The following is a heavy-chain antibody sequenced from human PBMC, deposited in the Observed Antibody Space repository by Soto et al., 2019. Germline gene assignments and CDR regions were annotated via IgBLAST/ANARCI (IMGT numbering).Heavy chain of an antibody. J-gene: IGHJ3*02. CDR1: GFTFSSYA. CDR3: ARALGYAFDI. D-gene: IGHD7-27*01. CDR2: ISSNGGST. Sequence: GGSLRLSCAASGFTFSSYAMRWVRQAPGKGLEYVSAISSNGGSTYYANSVKGRFTISRDNSKNTLYLQMGSLRAEDMAVYYCARALGYAFDIWGQGTMVTVSS. V-gene: IGHV3-64*01.